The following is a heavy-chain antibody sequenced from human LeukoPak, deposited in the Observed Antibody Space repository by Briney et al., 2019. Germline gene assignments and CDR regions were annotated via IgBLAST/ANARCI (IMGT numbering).Heavy chain of an antibody. CDR1: GYTFTSYG. Sequence: ASVKVSCKASGYTFTSYGISWVRQAPGQGLEWMGWISAYNGNTNYAQKLQGRVTMTTDTSTSTAYMELRSLRSDDTAVYYCATLNYYDSSGYYSPAGLDYWGQGTLVTVSS. J-gene: IGHJ4*02. D-gene: IGHD3-22*01. CDR3: ATLNYYDSSGYYSPAGLDY. V-gene: IGHV1-18*01. CDR2: ISAYNGNT.